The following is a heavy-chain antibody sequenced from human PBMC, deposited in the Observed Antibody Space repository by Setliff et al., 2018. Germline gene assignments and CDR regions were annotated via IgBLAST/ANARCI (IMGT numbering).Heavy chain of an antibody. CDR2: VFYNGAA. CDR3: ARGGTYRYFDY. J-gene: IGHJ4*02. V-gene: IGHV4-59*01. Sequence: SETLSLTCTVSGDSISDASITAWIRQPPGKGLEFIGYVFYNGAAKYDPSLKSRVTMSVDTSKTQFSLKLNSMTTADTAVYYCARGGTYRYFDYWGQGALVTVSS. CDR1: GDSISDAS.